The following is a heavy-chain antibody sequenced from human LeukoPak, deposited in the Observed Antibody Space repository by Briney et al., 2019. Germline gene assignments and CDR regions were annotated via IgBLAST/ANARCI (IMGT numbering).Heavy chain of an antibody. V-gene: IGHV4-4*07. D-gene: IGHD2-8*01. Sequence: SETLSLTCTVSGGSISSYDWSWIRQSAGKGLEWIGRIYTSGRTNYNPSLKSRVTISADKSKKQFSLKLSSVTAADTAVYYCARDLMEAFDYWGQGTLVTVSS. CDR3: ARDLMEAFDY. CDR2: IYTSGRT. J-gene: IGHJ4*02. CDR1: GGSISSYD.